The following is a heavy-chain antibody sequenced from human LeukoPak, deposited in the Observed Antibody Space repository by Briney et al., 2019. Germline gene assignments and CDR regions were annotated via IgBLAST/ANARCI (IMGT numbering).Heavy chain of an antibody. V-gene: IGHV1-2*06. D-gene: IGHD2-21*02. J-gene: IGHJ5*02. CDR1: GFTFTGYY. Sequence: ASVKVSCKASGFTFTGYYIHWVRQAPGHGLEWMGRVNPNIGDTNYAQNFQGRVTMTRDTSISTAYMELSGLRSDDTAVYYCARSYCGGDCYSDNWFDPWGQGTLVTVSS. CDR3: ARSYCGGDCYSDNWFDP. CDR2: VNPNIGDT.